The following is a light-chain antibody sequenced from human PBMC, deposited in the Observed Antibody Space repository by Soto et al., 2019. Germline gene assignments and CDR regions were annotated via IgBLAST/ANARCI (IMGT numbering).Light chain of an antibody. CDR1: QSLLHSNGYNY. Sequence: DIVMTQSPLSLPVTPGEPASISCRSSQSLLHSNGYNYLDWYLQKPGQSPQLLIYLGSNRASGVXXXXXXSGSGTXXXXXXXXXQAEDVGVYXXXQALQTPRTFGQGTKVEIK. CDR3: XQALQTPRT. J-gene: IGKJ1*01. V-gene: IGKV2-28*01. CDR2: LGS.